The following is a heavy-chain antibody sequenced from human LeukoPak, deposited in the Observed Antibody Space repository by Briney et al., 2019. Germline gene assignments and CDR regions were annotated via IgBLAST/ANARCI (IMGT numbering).Heavy chain of an antibody. CDR2: INDSGST. CDR1: GGSFNGYY. Sequence: SETLSRTCAVYGGSFNGYYWSWIRQPPGKGLEWIGDINDSGSTNYSPSPKSRVTITVDTSSNQFSLKMTSVTAADTAVYFCARGGHSTGGHAWFDPWGQGILVTVSS. V-gene: IGHV4-34*01. J-gene: IGHJ5*02. CDR3: ARGGHSTGGHAWFDP. D-gene: IGHD2-15*01.